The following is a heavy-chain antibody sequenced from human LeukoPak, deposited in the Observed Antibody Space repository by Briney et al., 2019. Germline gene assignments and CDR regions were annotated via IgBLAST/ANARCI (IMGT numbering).Heavy chain of an antibody. D-gene: IGHD6-19*01. CDR3: ARDFGSSSAWYEFDY. J-gene: IGHJ4*02. CDR1: GYTFTGSY. V-gene: IGHV1-2*02. CDR2: INPDSGVT. Sequence: ASVKVSCKASGYTFTGSYIHWVRQAPGQGLEWMGWINPDSGVTKYAQNFQGRVTMTRDTSISSASMEMRSLKSDDTAVYYCARDFGSSSAWYEFDYWGQGTLVTVSS.